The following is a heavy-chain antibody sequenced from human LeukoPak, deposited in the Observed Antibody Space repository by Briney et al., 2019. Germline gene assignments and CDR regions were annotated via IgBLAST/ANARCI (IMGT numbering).Heavy chain of an antibody. CDR1: GFTFNNYG. V-gene: IGHV3-23*01. J-gene: IGHJ5*02. D-gene: IGHD5-24*01. CDR2: ISDSADRT. Sequence: QPGGSLRLSCAASGFTFNNYGVTWVRQAPGKGLEWVASISDSADRTYYADSVKGRLTISRDKAKNTLYLQMNSLTAEDTAIYYCARVVYQDNYGPFDPWGQGTQVTVSS. CDR3: ARVVYQDNYGPFDP.